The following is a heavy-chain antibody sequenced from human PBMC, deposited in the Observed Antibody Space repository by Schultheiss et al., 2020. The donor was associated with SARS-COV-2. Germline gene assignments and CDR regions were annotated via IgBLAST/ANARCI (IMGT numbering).Heavy chain of an antibody. J-gene: IGHJ6*02. CDR1: GYTFTSYA. CDR3: ARDLDDSSGYYYLGTYYYYYYGMDV. V-gene: IGHV1-3*01. Sequence: ASVKVSCKASGYTFTSYAMHWVRQAPGQRLEWMGWINAGNGNTKYSQKLQGRVTMTTDTSTSTAYMELRSLRSDDTAVYYCARDLDDSSGYYYLGTYYYYYYGMDVWGQGTTVTVSS. CDR2: INAGNGNT. D-gene: IGHD3-22*01.